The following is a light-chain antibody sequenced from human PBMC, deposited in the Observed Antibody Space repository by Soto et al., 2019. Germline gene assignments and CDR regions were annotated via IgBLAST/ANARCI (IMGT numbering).Light chain of an antibody. CDR1: QDIRNF. Sequence: DIQMTQSPTSLSASVGDRVTITCRASQDIRNFVAWYQQKPGKAPKLLIYAASTLQSGVPSRLSGSGSGTDFTLTINSLQPEDVATYYCQKYSSVPVFGPGTKVEIK. CDR3: QKYSSVPV. V-gene: IGKV1-27*01. CDR2: AAS. J-gene: IGKJ3*01.